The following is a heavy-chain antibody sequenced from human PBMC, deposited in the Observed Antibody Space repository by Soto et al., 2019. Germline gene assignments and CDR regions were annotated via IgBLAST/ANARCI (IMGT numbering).Heavy chain of an antibody. CDR1: GFRFDEYA. CDR3: AKDMRSRGATPYYFEW. D-gene: IGHD1-26*01. V-gene: IGHV3-9*01. Sequence: EVQLVESGGGLAQPGGSLRLSCAASGFRFDEYAMYWVRKAPGKGLEWVAGITWSSLGMDYADSVKGRFTISRDNAKNSLYLQMNSLSGEDTAFYFCAKDMRSRGATPYYFEWWGQGTLVTVSS. J-gene: IGHJ4*02. CDR2: ITWSSLGM.